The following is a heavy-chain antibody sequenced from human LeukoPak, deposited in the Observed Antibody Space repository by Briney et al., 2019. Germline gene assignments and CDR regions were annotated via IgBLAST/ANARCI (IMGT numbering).Heavy chain of an antibody. D-gene: IGHD3-22*01. J-gene: IGHJ4*02. CDR3: AKLSYDSSGYYSFFFDY. CDR2: IRYDGSNK. CDR1: GFTFSSYG. V-gene: IGHV3-30*02. Sequence: PGGSLRLSCAASGFTFSSYGMHWVRQAPGKGLEWVAFIRYDGSNKYYADSVKGRFTISRDNSKNTLYLQMNSLRAEDTAVYYCAKLSYDSSGYYSFFFDYWGQGTLVTVSS.